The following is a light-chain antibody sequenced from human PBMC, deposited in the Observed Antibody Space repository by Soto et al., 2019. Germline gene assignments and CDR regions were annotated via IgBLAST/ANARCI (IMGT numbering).Light chain of an antibody. Sequence: ETVMTQSPVTLSVSPGERATLFCRASQSVRNNLAWYQQKAGQAPRLLIYDASTRATGIPARFSGSGSGTEFVFTSSSLNLEVFAFFSCQNYNNWPPWTFAKGT. CDR2: DAS. V-gene: IGKV3-15*01. J-gene: IGKJ1*01. CDR3: QNYNNWPPWT. CDR1: QSVRNN.